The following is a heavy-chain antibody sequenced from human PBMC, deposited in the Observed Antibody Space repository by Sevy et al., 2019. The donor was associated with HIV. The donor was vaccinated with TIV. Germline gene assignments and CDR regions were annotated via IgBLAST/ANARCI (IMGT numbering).Heavy chain of an antibody. CDR2: IYYSGST. CDR1: GGSISSGDYY. J-gene: IGHJ5*02. CDR3: ARAGVTGIPNWFDP. V-gene: IGHV4-30-4*01. Sequence: SETLSLTCTVSGGSISSGDYYWSWIRQPPGKGLEWIGYIYYSGSTYYNPSLKSRVTISVDTSKNQFSLKLSSVTAADTAVYYCARAGVTGIPNWFDPWGQGTLVTVSS. D-gene: IGHD1-20*01.